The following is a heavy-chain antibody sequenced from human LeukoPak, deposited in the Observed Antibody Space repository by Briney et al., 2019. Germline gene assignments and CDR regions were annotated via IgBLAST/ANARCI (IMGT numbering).Heavy chain of an antibody. CDR3: ASVGGRKRGVDY. J-gene: IGHJ4*02. V-gene: IGHV4-59*01. Sequence: SETLSLTCTVSGCSISSYYWSWVRQPPGKGLEWIGDIYDSGSTNYNPSLMRRVTISVDTSKNQFSLKLSSVPAADTAVHYCASVGGRKRGVDYWGQGTLVTVSS. CDR1: GCSISSYY. CDR2: IYDSGST. D-gene: IGHD3-10*01.